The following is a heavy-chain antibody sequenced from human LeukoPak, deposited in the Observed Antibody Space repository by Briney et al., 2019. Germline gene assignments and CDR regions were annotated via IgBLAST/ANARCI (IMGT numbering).Heavy chain of an antibody. J-gene: IGHJ4*02. Sequence: SVKVSCKTSGGSFSNYGISWVRQAPGQGLEWMGGIIPIFGAPNYAQNFQGRITITTDGSPSTAYMELRSLRSEDTAIYYCANLRADYDVLPGHAETDDWGQGTLVTVSS. CDR3: ANLRADYDVLPGHAETDD. V-gene: IGHV1-69*05. CDR2: IIPIFGAP. D-gene: IGHD3-9*01. CDR1: GGSFSNYG.